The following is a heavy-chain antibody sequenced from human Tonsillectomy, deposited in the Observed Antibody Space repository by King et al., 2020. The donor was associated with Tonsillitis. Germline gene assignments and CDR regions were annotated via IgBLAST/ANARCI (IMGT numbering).Heavy chain of an antibody. Sequence: VQLVESGGGLVQPGGSLRLSCAASGFTFSSYGMSWVRQAPGKGLEWVSGISGSGGSTYDADSVKGRFTISRDNSKNTLYLQMNSLRAEDTAVYYCAKVSIWRGYRLEGEHWYFDLWGRGTLVTVPS. CDR3: AKVSIWRGYRLEGEHWYFDL. V-gene: IGHV3-23*04. D-gene: IGHD3-3*01. CDR2: ISGSGGST. J-gene: IGHJ2*01. CDR1: GFTFSSYG.